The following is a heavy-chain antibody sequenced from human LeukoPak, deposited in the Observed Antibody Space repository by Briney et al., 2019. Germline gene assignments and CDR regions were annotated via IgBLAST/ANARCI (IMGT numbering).Heavy chain of an antibody. CDR3: GKTTTGYSSGQKPAWPVDY. D-gene: IGHD6-19*01. V-gene: IGHV1-2*02. Sequence: VKVSCKASGYTFTGYYMHWVRQAPGQGLEWMGWINPNSGGTNYAQKFQGRVTMTRDTSISTAYMELSRLRSDDTAVYYYGKTTTGYSSGQKPAWPVDYWGQGTLVTVSS. J-gene: IGHJ4*02. CDR2: INPNSGGT. CDR1: GYTFTGYY.